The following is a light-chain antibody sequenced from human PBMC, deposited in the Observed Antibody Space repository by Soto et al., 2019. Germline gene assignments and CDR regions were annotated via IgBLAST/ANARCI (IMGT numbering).Light chain of an antibody. J-gene: IGKJ1*01. V-gene: IGKV3-20*01. CDR2: GAS. CDR1: QSIGSSY. Sequence: EIMLTQSPGTLSLSPGQRATLSCRASQSIGSSYLAWYQQQPGQAPRLLILGASHRATGIPNRFSGSGSGTDFTLAISRLEPEDFAVYYCQQYAGSPETFGQGTKVEVK. CDR3: QQYAGSPET.